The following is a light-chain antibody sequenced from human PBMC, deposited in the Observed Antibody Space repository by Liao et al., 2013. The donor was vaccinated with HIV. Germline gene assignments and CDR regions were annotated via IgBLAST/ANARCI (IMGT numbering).Light chain of an antibody. CDR1: NIGSKS. J-gene: IGLJ2*01. Sequence: SYELTQPPSVSVAPGKTARITCGGNNIGSKSVHWYQQKPGQAPVLVIYYDSDRPSGIPERVSGSNSGNTATLTISRVEAGDEADYYCQAWDSSTGVFGGGTKLTVL. CDR2: YDS. CDR3: QAWDSSTGV. V-gene: IGLV3-21*01.